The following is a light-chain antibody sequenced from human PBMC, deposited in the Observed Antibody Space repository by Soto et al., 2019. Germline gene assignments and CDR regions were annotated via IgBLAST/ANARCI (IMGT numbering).Light chain of an antibody. V-gene: IGKV3D-15*01. Sequence: EIVMTQSPATLSVSPGERATLSCRASQSVSSNLAWYQQKPGQAPRLLIYGASTRVTGIPARFSGSGSGTEFTLTISSLQSEDFAVYYGQEYNNWPAWTFGRGIKVEIK. CDR3: QEYNNWPAWT. CDR2: GAS. CDR1: QSVSSN. J-gene: IGKJ1*01.